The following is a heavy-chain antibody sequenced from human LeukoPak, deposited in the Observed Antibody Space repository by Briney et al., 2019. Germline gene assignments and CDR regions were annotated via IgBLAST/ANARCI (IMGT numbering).Heavy chain of an antibody. CDR3: ARGGSYLSAFDI. CDR1: GFTFSSYA. J-gene: IGHJ3*02. V-gene: IGHV3-23*01. CDR2: IGGSGGST. D-gene: IGHD1-26*01. Sequence: GGSLRLSCAASGFTFSSYAMSWVRQAPGKGLEWVSAIGGSGGSTYYADSVKGRFTISRDNSKNTLYLQMNSLRAEDTAVYYCARGGSYLSAFDIWGQGTMVTVSS.